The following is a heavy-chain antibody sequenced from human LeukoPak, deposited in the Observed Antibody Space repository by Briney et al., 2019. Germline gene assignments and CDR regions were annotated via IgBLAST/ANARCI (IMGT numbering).Heavy chain of an antibody. CDR1: GYSFTDYY. D-gene: IGHD3-22*01. CDR3: ARGEYYDSGDRFDY. J-gene: IGHJ4*02. V-gene: IGHV1-46*01. Sequence: ASMKVSCRTSGYSFTDYYMHWVRQAPGQGLEWMGVFSPGGGSTTYAQQFQGRVSMTKDMSTSTLYLELSSLRSDDTAVYYCARGEYYDSGDRFDYWGQGTLVTVSS. CDR2: FSPGGGST.